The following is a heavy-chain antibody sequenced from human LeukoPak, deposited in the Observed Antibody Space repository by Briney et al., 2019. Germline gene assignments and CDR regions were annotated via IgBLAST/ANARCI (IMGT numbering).Heavy chain of an antibody. D-gene: IGHD3-10*01. CDR2: ISYDGSNK. CDR1: GFTFSSYG. CDR3: AKDLTGMVRGEGAFDY. J-gene: IGHJ4*02. V-gene: IGHV3-30*18. Sequence: PGGPLRLSCAASGFTFSSYGMHWVRQAPGKGLEWVAVISYDGSNKYYADSVKVRFTISRDNSKNTLYLQMNSLRAEDTAVYYCAKDLTGMVRGEGAFDYWGQGTLVTVSS.